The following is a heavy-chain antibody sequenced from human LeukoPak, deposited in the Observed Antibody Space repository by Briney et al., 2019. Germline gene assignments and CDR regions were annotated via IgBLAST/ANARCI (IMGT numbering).Heavy chain of an antibody. Sequence: PGRSLRLSCAASGFNFSTYVVHWVRQAPGKGLEWVAVISYDGTNKYYADSVKGRFTISRDNSKNTLYLQMNSLRPEDTAVYYCTKVTGFVWLFPFDSWGQGTLVTVSS. D-gene: IGHD3-9*01. V-gene: IGHV3-30*18. J-gene: IGHJ4*02. CDR1: GFNFSTYV. CDR3: TKVTGFVWLFPFDS. CDR2: ISYDGTNK.